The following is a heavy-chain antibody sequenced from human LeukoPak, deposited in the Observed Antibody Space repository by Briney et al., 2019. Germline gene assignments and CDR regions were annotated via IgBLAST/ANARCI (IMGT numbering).Heavy chain of an antibody. J-gene: IGHJ6*03. CDR3: TGGSDRVLSGEYYYYMDV. Sequence: GGSLRLSCTASGFNTHYWLNWVRQSPGEGLEGVANGDRDVRVEQYVDSVEGRFTLSRDSAENSLALQMHCLRAEETAVYYCTGGSDRVLSGEYYYYMDVWGTETTVTVSS. CDR1: GFNTHYW. CDR2: GDRDVRVE. D-gene: IGHD2/OR15-2a*01. V-gene: IGHV3-7*01.